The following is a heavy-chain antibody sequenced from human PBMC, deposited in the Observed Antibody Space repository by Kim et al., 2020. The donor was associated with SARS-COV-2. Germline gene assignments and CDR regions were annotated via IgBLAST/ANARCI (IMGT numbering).Heavy chain of an antibody. J-gene: IGHJ4*02. CDR1: FFPFISYG. Sequence: GGSLRLSCAASFFPFISYGMHWVRQAPGKGLEWVAVISYDGSNKYYADSVKGRFTISRDNSKNTLYLQMNSLRAEDTAVYYCAKDRMANQLELMDYWGQGTLVTVSS. D-gene: IGHD1-1*01. CDR2: ISYDGSNK. CDR3: AKDRMANQLELMDY. V-gene: IGHV3-30*18.